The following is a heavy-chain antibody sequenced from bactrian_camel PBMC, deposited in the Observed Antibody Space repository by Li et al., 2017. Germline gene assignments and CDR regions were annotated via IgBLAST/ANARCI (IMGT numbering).Heavy chain of an antibody. CDR1: GFSLRDSS. CDR3: VKVQWGDYGGYNY. D-gene: IGHD3*01. V-gene: IGHV3S40*01. Sequence: VQLVESGGGQAQAGGSLKVSCVASGFSLRDSSMSWVRQAPGKGLEWVSSINGAGDRTYYLQSVRGRFTISKDNSKNTVDLQLNSLETEDAAMYYYVKVQWGDYGGYNYWGQGTQVTVS. J-gene: IGHJ4*01. CDR2: INGAGDRT.